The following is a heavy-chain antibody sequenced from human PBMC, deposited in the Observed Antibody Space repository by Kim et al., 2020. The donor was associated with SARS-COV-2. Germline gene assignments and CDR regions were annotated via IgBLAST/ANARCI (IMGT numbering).Heavy chain of an antibody. V-gene: IGHV3-11*01. CDR3: ARDPPSVAGTSNGFDY. CDR1: GFTFSDYY. J-gene: IGHJ4*02. CDR2: ISSSGSTI. D-gene: IGHD6-19*01. Sequence: GGSLRLSYAASGFTFSDYYMSWIRQAPGKGLEWVSYISSSGSTIYYADSVKGRFTISRDNAKNSLYLQMNSLRAEDTAVYYCARDPPSVAGTSNGFDYWGQGTLVTVSS.